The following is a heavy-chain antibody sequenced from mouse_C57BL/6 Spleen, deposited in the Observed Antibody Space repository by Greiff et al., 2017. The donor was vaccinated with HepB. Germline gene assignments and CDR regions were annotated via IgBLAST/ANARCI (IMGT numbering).Heavy chain of an antibody. V-gene: IGHV1-64*01. CDR3: ARRYYYCSSYEDCDDYYAMDY. CDR2: IHPNSGST. CDR1: GYTFTSYW. D-gene: IGHD1-1*01. Sequence: VQLQQPGAELVKPGASVKLSCKASGYTFTSYWMHWVKQRPGQGLEWIGMIHPNSGSTNYNEKFKSKATLTVDKSSSTAYMQLSSLTSEDSAVYYCARRYYYCSSYEDCDDYYAMDYWGQGTSVTVSS. J-gene: IGHJ4*01.